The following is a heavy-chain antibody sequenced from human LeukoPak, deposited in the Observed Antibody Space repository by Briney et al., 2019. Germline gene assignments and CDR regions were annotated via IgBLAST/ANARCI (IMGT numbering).Heavy chain of an antibody. CDR3: AREALSRYYFDY. J-gene: IGHJ4*02. V-gene: IGHV4-39*02. CDR1: GGSISSSSYY. D-gene: IGHD2/OR15-2a*01. CDR2: IYYSGST. Sequence: PSETLSLTCTVSGGSISSSSYYWGWIRQPPGKGLEWIGSIYYSGSTYYNPSLKSRVTISVDTSKTQFSLKLSSVTAADTAVYYCAREALSRYYFDYWGQGTLVTVSS.